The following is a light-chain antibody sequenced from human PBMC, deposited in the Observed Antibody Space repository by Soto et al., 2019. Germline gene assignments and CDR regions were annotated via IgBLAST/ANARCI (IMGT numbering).Light chain of an antibody. V-gene: IGKV1-27*01. CDR2: AAS. CDR3: QKYLSALWT. J-gene: IGKJ1*01. Sequence: DIQMTQSPASLSASIGDRVTITCRASQGISNYLAWYQQKPGKVPKLLIYAASTLQSGVPSRFSGSGSGTDFTLIISSLQPEDVATYYCQKYLSALWTFGQGTKVEIK. CDR1: QGISNY.